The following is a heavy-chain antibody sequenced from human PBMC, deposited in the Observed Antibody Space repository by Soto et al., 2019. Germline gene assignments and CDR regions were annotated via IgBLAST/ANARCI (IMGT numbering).Heavy chain of an antibody. CDR2: INAGNGDT. CDR1: GYSFTNYA. V-gene: IGHV1-3*01. D-gene: IGHD2-2*01. J-gene: IGHJ5*02. Sequence: QVQLVQSAAEVKRPGASVKVSCKASGYSFTNYAIQWVRQAPGQSLEWMGWINAGNGDTKYSQKFQGRVTITRDTYASTAYMEVSGLRYEDTAVYYCARGIVVVPGRPEYTWFDPWGQGALVTVSS. CDR3: ARGIVVVPGRPEYTWFDP.